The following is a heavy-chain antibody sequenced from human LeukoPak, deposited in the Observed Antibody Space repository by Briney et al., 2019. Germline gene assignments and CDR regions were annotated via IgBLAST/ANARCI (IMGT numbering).Heavy chain of an antibody. CDR1: GFTFSSYG. D-gene: IGHD5-18*01. CDR2: IRYEGSNK. CDR3: ARSIQLWTPYYYYGMDV. V-gene: IGHV3-33*01. Sequence: PGRSLRLSCAASGFTFSSYGMHWVRQAPGKGLEWVAVIRYEGSNKYYADSVKGRLTISRDNSKNTLDLQMSSRRAEDTAVYYCARSIQLWTPYYYYGMDVWGQGTTVTVSS. J-gene: IGHJ6*02.